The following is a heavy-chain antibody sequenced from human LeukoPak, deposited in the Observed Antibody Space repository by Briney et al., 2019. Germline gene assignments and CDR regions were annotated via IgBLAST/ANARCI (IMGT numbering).Heavy chain of an antibody. CDR1: GFTFSSYG. V-gene: IGHV3-30*02. J-gene: IGHJ4*02. CDR3: AKAVFTSCYYFDY. Sequence: PGGSLRLSCAASGFTFSSYGMHWVRQAPGKGLEWVAFIRYDGSNKYYADSVKGRFTISRDNSKNTLYLQMNSLRAEDTAVYYCAKAVFTSCYYFDYWGQGTLVTVSS. CDR2: IRYDGSNK. D-gene: IGHD2-2*01.